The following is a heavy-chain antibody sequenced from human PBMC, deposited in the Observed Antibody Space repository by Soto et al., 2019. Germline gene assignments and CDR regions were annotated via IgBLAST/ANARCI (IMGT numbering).Heavy chain of an antibody. J-gene: IGHJ6*02. D-gene: IGHD3-10*01. CDR3: ARERGLTRGYYYGMDV. Sequence: GGSLRLSCAASGLTFSDDHMNWIRQAPGKGLEWISYISSSGRTIQNADSVKGRFTISRDNAKNSLYLQMNSLRVEDTAVYYCARERGLTRGYYYGMDVWGQGTTVTV. CDR1: GLTFSDDH. CDR2: ISSSGRTI. V-gene: IGHV3-11*01.